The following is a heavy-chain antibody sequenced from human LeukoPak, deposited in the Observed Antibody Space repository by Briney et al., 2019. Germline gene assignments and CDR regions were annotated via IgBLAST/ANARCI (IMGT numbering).Heavy chain of an antibody. CDR3: ARDTYYYDSSGYYCAFDI. J-gene: IGHJ3*02. Sequence: PSETLSLTCSVSGGSISSSSYYWGWIRQPPGKGLEWIGYIYYSGSTNYNPSLKSRVTISVDTSKNQFSLKLSSVTAADTAVYYCARDTYYYDSSGYYCAFDIWDQGTMVTVSS. CDR2: IYYSGST. CDR1: GGSISSSSYY. V-gene: IGHV4-61*01. D-gene: IGHD3-22*01.